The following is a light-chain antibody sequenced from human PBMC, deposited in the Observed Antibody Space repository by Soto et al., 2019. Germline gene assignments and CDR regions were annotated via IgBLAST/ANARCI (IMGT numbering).Light chain of an antibody. CDR1: QSISSS. J-gene: IGKJ1*01. CDR3: QQRSEWPRT. Sequence: EIALTQSPATLSLSPGERATLSCRASQSISSSLAWYQQKPGQAPRLLIYDASTRATGFPARFSGSGSGTDFTLTIGSLEPEDFAVYYCQQRSEWPRTFGRGTKV. V-gene: IGKV3-11*01. CDR2: DAS.